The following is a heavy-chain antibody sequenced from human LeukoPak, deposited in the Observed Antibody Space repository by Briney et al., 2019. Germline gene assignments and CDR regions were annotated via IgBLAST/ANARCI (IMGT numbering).Heavy chain of an antibody. D-gene: IGHD3-22*01. CDR1: GGSISSSSYY. Sequence: SETLSLTCTVSGGSISSSSYYWGWIRQPPGKGLEWIGSIYYSGSTYYNPSLKSRVTISVDTSKNQFSLKLSSVTAADTAVYYCARADYYDSSGWAQSDYWGQGTLVTVSS. V-gene: IGHV4-39*07. CDR2: IYYSGST. CDR3: ARADYYDSSGWAQSDY. J-gene: IGHJ4*02.